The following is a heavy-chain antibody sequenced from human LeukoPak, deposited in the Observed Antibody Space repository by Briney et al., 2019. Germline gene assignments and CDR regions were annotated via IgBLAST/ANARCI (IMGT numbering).Heavy chain of an antibody. V-gene: IGHV4-30-2*01. CDR1: GGSISSGGYY. J-gene: IGHJ4*02. CDR3: ASGGNYYESSGYYYPDY. Sequence: SQTLSLTCTVSGGSISSGGYYWSWIRQPPGKGLEWIGYIYHSGSTYYNPSLKSRVTISVDRSKNQFSLKLSSVTAADTAVYYCASGGNYYESSGYYYPDYWGQGTLVTVSS. CDR2: IYHSGST. D-gene: IGHD3-22*01.